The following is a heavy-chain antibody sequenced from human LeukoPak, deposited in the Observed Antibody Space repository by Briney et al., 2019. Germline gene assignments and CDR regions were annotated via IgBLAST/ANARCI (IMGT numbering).Heavy chain of an antibody. Sequence: GGSLRLSCVASGFTFSTYSMNWVRQAPGKGLEWVSYITSSSSAKYYADSVKGRFTISRDNAENSLYLQMNSLRAEDTAVDYCTRDQEGSDYWGQGTLVTVSS. CDR1: GFTFSTYS. J-gene: IGHJ4*02. CDR3: TRDQEGSDY. V-gene: IGHV3-48*01. CDR2: ITSSSSAK.